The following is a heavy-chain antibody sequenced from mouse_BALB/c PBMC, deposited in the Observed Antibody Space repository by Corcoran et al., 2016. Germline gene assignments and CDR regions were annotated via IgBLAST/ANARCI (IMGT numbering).Heavy chain of an antibody. J-gene: IGHJ2*01. CDR1: GYTFTDYN. D-gene: IGHD2-3*01. CDR2: INPNYDST. Sequence: EVQLQKFGHELVQPEASVKISYTASGYTFTDYNMDWVKQSNGKSLEWIGDINPNYDSTSYNQKFKGKATLTVNKSSSTAYMELRSLTSEDTAVYYCARLYDGYYYFDYWGQGTTLTVSS. V-gene: IGHV1-18*01. CDR3: ARLYDGYYYFDY.